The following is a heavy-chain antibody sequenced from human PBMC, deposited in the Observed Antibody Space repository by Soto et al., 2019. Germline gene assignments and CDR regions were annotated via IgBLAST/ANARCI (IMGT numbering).Heavy chain of an antibody. CDR1: GGSISSYY. V-gene: IGHV4-59*12. CDR2: IYYSGST. CDR3: ARTTTGGSGTXDY. Sequence: SETLSLTCTVSGGSISSYYWSWIRQPPGKGLEWIGYIYYSGSTNYNPSLKSRVSLTVDPSRNQFSLNLNSVTAADTAVYYCARTTTGGSGTXDYWGQGTQVTVSS. J-gene: IGHJ4*02. D-gene: IGHD3-10*01.